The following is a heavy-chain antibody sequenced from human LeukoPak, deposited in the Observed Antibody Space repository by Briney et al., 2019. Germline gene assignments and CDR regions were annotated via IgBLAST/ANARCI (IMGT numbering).Heavy chain of an antibody. D-gene: IGHD1-1*01. Sequence: SSQTLSPTYAVYGASFSNSYWTSVRHTPGSGREWLGEISHTGDIINYNPSLKSRVTISVDSSRKQFSLRVTSLTAADTGVYFCARVPDITARPCDTWGPGTLVTVSS. CDR1: GASFSNSY. J-gene: IGHJ5*02. CDR3: ARVPDITARPCDT. CDR2: ISHTGDII. V-gene: IGHV4-34*01.